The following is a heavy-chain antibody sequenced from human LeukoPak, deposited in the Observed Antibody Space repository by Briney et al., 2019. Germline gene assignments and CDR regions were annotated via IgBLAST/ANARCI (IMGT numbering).Heavy chain of an antibody. J-gene: IGHJ4*02. CDR2: IYYSGST. Sequence: PSQTLSLTCTVSGDSISSYYWGWIRQPPGKGLEWIGSIYYSGSTYYNPSLKSRVTISVDTSKNQFSLKLSSVTAADTAVYYCARGHAYSRPFDYWGQGTLVTVSS. CDR3: ARGHAYSRPFDY. D-gene: IGHD6-13*01. CDR1: GDSISSYY. V-gene: IGHV4-39*07.